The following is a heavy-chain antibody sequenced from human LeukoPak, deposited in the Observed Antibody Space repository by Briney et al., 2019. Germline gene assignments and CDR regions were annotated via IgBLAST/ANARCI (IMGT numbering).Heavy chain of an antibody. CDR2: ISYDGSNK. Sequence: GGSLRLSCAASGFTFSSYAMHWVRQAPGKGLEWVAVISYDGSNKYYADSVKGRFTISRDNSKNTLYLQMNSLRAEHTAVYYCARDDGDGYNYDSSYFDYWGQGTLVTVSS. CDR3: ARDDGDGYNYDSSYFDY. V-gene: IGHV3-30*04. CDR1: GFTFSSYA. D-gene: IGHD5-24*01. J-gene: IGHJ4*02.